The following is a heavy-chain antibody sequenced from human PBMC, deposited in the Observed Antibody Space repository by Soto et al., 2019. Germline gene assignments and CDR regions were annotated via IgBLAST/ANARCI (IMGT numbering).Heavy chain of an antibody. D-gene: IGHD2-2*02. Sequence: QAYLEQSGAEVKKPGTSVKVSCKASGYSLTDNGITWVRQASGQGLEYMGRISPDSGNTDYARRFQGRVTLTSDTSINTAYMELSSLRSDDTAVYYCARVYGYYYFYMDVWGKGTTVTVSS. CDR2: ISPDSGNT. J-gene: IGHJ6*03. V-gene: IGHV1-8*02. CDR3: ARVYGYYYFYMDV. CDR1: GYSLTDNG.